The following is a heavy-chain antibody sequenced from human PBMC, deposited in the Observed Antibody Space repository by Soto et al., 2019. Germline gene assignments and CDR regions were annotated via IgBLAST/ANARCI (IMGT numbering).Heavy chain of an antibody. CDR3: ARGLMGYDFWSGPYTNYFDY. D-gene: IGHD3-3*01. V-gene: IGHV4-34*01. CDR1: GGSFSGSS. J-gene: IGHJ4*02. Sequence: QVQLQQWGAGLLKPSETLSLTCAVYGGSFSGSSWSWFRHPPGRGREWMGEINHSGSTTYNPSLKSRVTISVDTSKNQFSLKLSSVTAADTAVYYCARGLMGYDFWSGPYTNYFDYWGQGTLVTVSS. CDR2: INHSGST.